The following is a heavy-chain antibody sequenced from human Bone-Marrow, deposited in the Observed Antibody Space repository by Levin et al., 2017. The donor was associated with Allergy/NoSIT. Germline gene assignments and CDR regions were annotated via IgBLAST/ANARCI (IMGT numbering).Heavy chain of an antibody. V-gene: IGHV4-31*03. J-gene: IGHJ3*01. CDR3: ARDQWLVPRAFDV. Sequence: PSETLSLTCTVSGGTISSGYYHWSWIRQYPGKGLEWIGYIYYSGTTSYNPSLKSRVSISVDTSKKQLSLKLSSVTAADTAVYYCARDQWLVPRAFDVWGQGKMVIVSS. CDR1: GGTISSGYYH. CDR2: IYYSGTT. D-gene: IGHD6-19*01.